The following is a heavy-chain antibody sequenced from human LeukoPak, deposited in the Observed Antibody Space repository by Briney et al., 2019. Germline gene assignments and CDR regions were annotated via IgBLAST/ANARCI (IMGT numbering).Heavy chain of an antibody. J-gene: IGHJ2*01. Sequence: PGGSLRLSCAASGFTFRSYDIHWVRHATGKGLEWVSGIGTAGEIYYPGSVKGRFTISREDAKNSLSLQMISLRAGDTAVYYCARAAYSSTWYSRYFDLWGRGTLVTVSS. V-gene: IGHV3-13*01. CDR2: IGTAGEI. CDR3: ARAAYSSTWYSRYFDL. D-gene: IGHD6-13*01. CDR1: GFTFRSYD.